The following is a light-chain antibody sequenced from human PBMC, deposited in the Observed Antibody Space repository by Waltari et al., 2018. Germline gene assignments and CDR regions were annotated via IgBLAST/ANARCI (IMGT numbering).Light chain of an antibody. CDR1: QSVNSNY. V-gene: IGKV3-20*01. CDR3: QQYVSSPRT. J-gene: IGKJ2*01. Sequence: EIVLTQSPGTLSLSPGERATLSCRASQSVNSNYLAWYQQNPGQAPRLLIYAASNRAADIPDRFSGSGSGTDFTLTISRLEPEDFAVYYCQQYVSSPRTFGQGTKLDIK. CDR2: AAS.